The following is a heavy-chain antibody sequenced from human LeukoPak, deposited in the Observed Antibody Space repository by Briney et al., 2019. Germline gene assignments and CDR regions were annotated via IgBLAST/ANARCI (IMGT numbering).Heavy chain of an antibody. Sequence: PGGSLRLSCAASGFTFSSYSMNWVRQAPGEGLGWVSSISSSSSYIYYADSVKGRFTISRDNAKNSLYLQMNSLRAEDTAVYYCARDIYGSGSYYAYWGQGTLVTVSS. CDR2: ISSSSSYI. J-gene: IGHJ4*02. CDR3: ARDIYGSGSYYAY. D-gene: IGHD3-10*01. V-gene: IGHV3-21*01. CDR1: GFTFSSYS.